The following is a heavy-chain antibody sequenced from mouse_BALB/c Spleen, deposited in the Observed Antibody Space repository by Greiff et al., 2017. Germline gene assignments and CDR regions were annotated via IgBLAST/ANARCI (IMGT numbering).Heavy chain of an antibody. CDR1: GFTFSSYG. CDR3: ARLTTATRVYFDY. CDR2: ISSGGSYT. V-gene: IGHV5-6*01. J-gene: IGHJ2*01. D-gene: IGHD1-2*01. Sequence: EVQLVESGGDLVKPGGSLKLSCAASGFTFSSYGMSWVRQTPDKRLEWVATISSGGSYTYYPDSVKGRFTISRDNAKNTLYLQMSSLKSEDTAMYYCARLTTATRVYFDYWGQGTTLTVSS.